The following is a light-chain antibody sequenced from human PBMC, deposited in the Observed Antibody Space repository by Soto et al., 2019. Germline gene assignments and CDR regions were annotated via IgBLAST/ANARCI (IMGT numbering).Light chain of an antibody. J-gene: IGLJ1*01. V-gene: IGLV2-14*01. Sequence: QSALTQPASVSGSPGQSITISCTGTSSVVGGYNYVSWYQQHPGKVPKLMIYDVSYRPSGVSNRFSGSKSGNTASLTISGLQAEDEADYYCNSYTTSNTYVFGTGTKVTVL. CDR1: SSVVGGYNY. CDR2: DVS. CDR3: NSYTTSNTYV.